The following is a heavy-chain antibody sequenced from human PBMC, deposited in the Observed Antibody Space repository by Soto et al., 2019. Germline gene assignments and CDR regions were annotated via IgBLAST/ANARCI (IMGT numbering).Heavy chain of an antibody. J-gene: IGHJ4*02. Sequence: LGESLKISCKASGFSFTNYWIGWVRQMPGKGLEWMGIIYPGDSDTKYSPSFQGQVTISADKSTSAAYLQWSSLKASDTAMYYCARRGGYRYGFGYWGQGTLVTVSS. CDR2: IYPGDSDT. V-gene: IGHV5-51*01. D-gene: IGHD5-18*01. CDR1: GFSFTNYW. CDR3: ARRGGYRYGFGY.